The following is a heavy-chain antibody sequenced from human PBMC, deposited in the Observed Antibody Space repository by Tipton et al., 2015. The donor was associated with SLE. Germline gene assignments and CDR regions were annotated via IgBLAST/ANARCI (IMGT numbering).Heavy chain of an antibody. V-gene: IGHV4-38-2*02. J-gene: IGHJ4*02. CDR3: ARDRSIAAAGLDY. CDR1: GYSISSGYY. CDR2: IYHSGGT. Sequence: TLSLTCAVSGYSISSGYYWGWIRQPPGTGRGWIGRIYHSGGTYYNPSLKSRGTISVDTSKNQFSLKLSSVTAADTAVYYCARDRSIAAAGLDYWGQGTLVTVSS. D-gene: IGHD6-13*01.